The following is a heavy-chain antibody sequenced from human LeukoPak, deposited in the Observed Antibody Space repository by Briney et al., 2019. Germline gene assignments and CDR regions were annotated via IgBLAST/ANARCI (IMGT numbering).Heavy chain of an antibody. CDR3: ASSPRIAVAANDY. V-gene: IGHV4-4*07. CDR1: GGSISSYY. D-gene: IGHD6-19*01. CDR2: IYTSGST. Sequence: SETLSLTCTVSGGSISSYYWSWTRQPAGKGLEWIGRIYTSGSTNYNPSLKSRVTMSVDTSKNQFSLKLSSVTAADTAVYYCASSPRIAVAANDYWGQGTLVTVSS. J-gene: IGHJ4*02.